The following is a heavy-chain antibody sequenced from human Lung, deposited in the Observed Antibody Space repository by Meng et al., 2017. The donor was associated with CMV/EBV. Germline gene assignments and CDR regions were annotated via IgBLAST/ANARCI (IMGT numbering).Heavy chain of an antibody. CDR1: GYTFTSFG. D-gene: IGHD3-22*01. Sequence: QIQLVQSGPEVKKPGAAVKVSCRASGYTFTSFGIIWVRQAPGQGPEWMGWISVSTGNAHYAQNFQGRVTMTTATSTSTAYMELRSLRSDDTAVYYCARVREDNSSGYYLYYLDYWGQGTLGTVSS. V-gene: IGHV1-18*01. J-gene: IGHJ4*02. CDR2: ISVSTGNA. CDR3: ARVREDNSSGYYLYYLDY.